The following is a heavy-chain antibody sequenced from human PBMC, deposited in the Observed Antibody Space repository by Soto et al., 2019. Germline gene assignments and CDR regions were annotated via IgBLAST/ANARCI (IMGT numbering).Heavy chain of an antibody. D-gene: IGHD2-15*01. CDR3: ARDCSGGSCYPGMDV. J-gene: IGHJ6*02. Sequence: PGGSLRLSCAASGFNFNSYTINWVRPAPGKRLEWLSSISSSGYIFSTDSVRGRSTISRDNAKNSVYLQINSLRAEGTAVYFCARDCSGGSCYPGMDVWGQGTTVTVSS. CDR1: GFNFNSYT. CDR2: ISSSGYI. V-gene: IGHV3-21*01.